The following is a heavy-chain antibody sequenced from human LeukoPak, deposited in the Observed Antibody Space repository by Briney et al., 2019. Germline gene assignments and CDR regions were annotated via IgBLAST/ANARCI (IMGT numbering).Heavy chain of an antibody. D-gene: IGHD6-19*01. Sequence: GALRLSCAASGFTFSSYAMHWVRQAPGKGLEWVAVISYDGSNKYYADSVKGRFTISRDNSKNTLYLQMNSPRAEDTAVYYCASSSGWYKGDAFDIWGQGTMVTVSS. J-gene: IGHJ3*02. CDR1: GFTFSSYA. CDR2: ISYDGSNK. V-gene: IGHV3-30*04. CDR3: ASSSGWYKGDAFDI.